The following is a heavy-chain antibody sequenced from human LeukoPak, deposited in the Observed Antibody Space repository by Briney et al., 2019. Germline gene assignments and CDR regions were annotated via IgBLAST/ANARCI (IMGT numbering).Heavy chain of an antibody. Sequence: PSETLSLTCAVYGGSFSGYYWSWIRQPPGKGLEWIGEINHSGSTNYNPSLKSRVTISVDTSKNQFSLKLSSVTAADTAVYYCARALKRLYRASFFDYWGQGTLVTVSS. V-gene: IGHV4-34*01. J-gene: IGHJ4*02. CDR3: ARALKRLYRASFFDY. CDR2: INHSGST. D-gene: IGHD2/OR15-2a*01. CDR1: GGSFSGYY.